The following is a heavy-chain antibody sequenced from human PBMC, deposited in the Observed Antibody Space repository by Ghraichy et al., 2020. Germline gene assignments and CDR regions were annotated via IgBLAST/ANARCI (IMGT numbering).Heavy chain of an antibody. D-gene: IGHD2-2*01. V-gene: IGHV3-53*01. CDR1: GFTVSSNY. J-gene: IGHJ2*01. Sequence: GALRLSCAASGFTVSSNYMSWVRQAPGKGLEWVSVIYSGGSTYYADSVKGRFTISRDNSKNTLYLQMNSLRAEDTAVYYCARAPDIVVVPAAMMYFDLWGRGTLVTVSS. CDR2: IYSGGST. CDR3: ARAPDIVVVPAAMMYFDL.